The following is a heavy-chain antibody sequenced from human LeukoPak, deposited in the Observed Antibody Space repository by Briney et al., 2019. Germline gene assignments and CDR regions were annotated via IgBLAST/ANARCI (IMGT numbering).Heavy chain of an antibody. Sequence: APVKACCKAAGYIYTPSGITWVGVAPGQGLEWRSWFSTNNGNTNYAQKLQGRVTITTDRYTRTAYMELRSLTSDDTAVYYCARANSSSGLDYWGQGTLVTVSS. CDR1: GYIYTPSG. CDR3: ARANSSSGLDY. D-gene: IGHD6-19*01. V-gene: IGHV1-18*01. CDR2: FSTNNGNT. J-gene: IGHJ4*02.